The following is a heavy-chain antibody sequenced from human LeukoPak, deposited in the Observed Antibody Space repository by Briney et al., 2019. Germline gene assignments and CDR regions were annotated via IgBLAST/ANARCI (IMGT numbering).Heavy chain of an antibody. V-gene: IGHV6-1*01. D-gene: IGHD6-19*01. Sequence: SQTLSLTCAISGDSVSSNSAAWNWIRQSPSRGLEWLGRTYYRSKWYNDYAVSVKSRITINPDTAKNQFSLQLNSVTPEDTAVYYCARGSHGSGWCLYYYYGMDVWGQGTTVTVSS. CDR3: ARGSHGSGWCLYYYYGMDV. J-gene: IGHJ6*02. CDR1: GDSVSSNSAA. CDR2: TYYRSKWYN.